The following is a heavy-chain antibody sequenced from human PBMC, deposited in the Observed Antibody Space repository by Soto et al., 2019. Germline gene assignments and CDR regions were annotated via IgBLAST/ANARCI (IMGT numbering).Heavy chain of an antibody. CDR3: ARRNYDYYFDF. CDR1: GGSFSGYY. V-gene: IGHV4-34*01. CDR2: INHSGST. J-gene: IGHJ4*02. Sequence: SETLSLTCAVYGGSFSGYYWSWIRQPPGKGLEWIGEINHSGSTNYNPSLKSRVTISVDTSKNQFSLKLGSVTAADTAVYYCARRNYDYYFDFWGQRTLVTVSS. D-gene: IGHD5-12*01.